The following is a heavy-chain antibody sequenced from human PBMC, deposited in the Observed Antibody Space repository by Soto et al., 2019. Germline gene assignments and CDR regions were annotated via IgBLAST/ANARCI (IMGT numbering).Heavy chain of an antibody. CDR2: ISYDGSNK. Sequence: QVQLVESGGGVVQPGRSLPLSCAASGFIFSSYGMHWVRQAPGKGLEWVAVISYDGSNKYYADSGKGRFTISRDNSKNMVYLQMNSLRAEDTAVYYCAKVGAGSGYGKIDYWGQGDLVSVSS. CDR1: GFIFSSYG. J-gene: IGHJ4*02. V-gene: IGHV3-30*18. CDR3: AKVGAGSGYGKIDY. D-gene: IGHD5-12*01.